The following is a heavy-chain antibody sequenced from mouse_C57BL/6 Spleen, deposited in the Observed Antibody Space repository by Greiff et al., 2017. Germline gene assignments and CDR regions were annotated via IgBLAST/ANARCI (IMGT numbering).Heavy chain of an antibody. J-gene: IGHJ2*01. Sequence: QVQLQQSGAELVRPGASVKLSCKASGYTFTDYYINWVKQRPGQGLEWIARIYPGSGNTYYNEKFKGKATLTAEKSSSTAYMQLSSLTSEDSAVYFCAREGREGLDYWGQGTTLTVSS. D-gene: IGHD3-3*01. CDR2: IYPGSGNT. V-gene: IGHV1-76*01. CDR3: AREGREGLDY. CDR1: GYTFTDYY.